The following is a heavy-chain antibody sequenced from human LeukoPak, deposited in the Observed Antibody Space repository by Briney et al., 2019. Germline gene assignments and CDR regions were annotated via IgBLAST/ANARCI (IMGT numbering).Heavy chain of an antibody. CDR1: GGTLSSYA. Sequence: ASVKVSCKASGGTLSSYAISWVRQAPGQGLEWMGGIIPIFGTANYAQKFQGRVTITADESTSTAYMELSSLRSEDTAVYYCARSNYDRSGYGFDYWGQGTLVTVSS. V-gene: IGHV1-69*13. CDR3: ARSNYDRSGYGFDY. J-gene: IGHJ4*02. D-gene: IGHD3-22*01. CDR2: IIPIFGTA.